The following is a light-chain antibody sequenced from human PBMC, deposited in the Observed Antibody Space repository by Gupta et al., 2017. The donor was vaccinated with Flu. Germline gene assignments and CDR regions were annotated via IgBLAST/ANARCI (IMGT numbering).Light chain of an antibody. V-gene: IGKV1D-8*01. J-gene: IGKJ4*01. CDR3: QQYYSFPPT. CDR1: QGISNY. CDR2: STS. Sequence: GDRVTINCRLSQGISNYLAWYQQKPGKAPELLISSTSTLQSGVPSRFSGSASGTDFTLTISYLQSEDFATYYCQQYYSFPPTFGGGTKVTIK.